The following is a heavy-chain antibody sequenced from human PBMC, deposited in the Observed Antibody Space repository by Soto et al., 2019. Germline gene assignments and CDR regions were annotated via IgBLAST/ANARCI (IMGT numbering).Heavy chain of an antibody. D-gene: IGHD5-18*01. V-gene: IGHV3-15*01. J-gene: IGHJ4*02. CDR1: GFTFSNAW. CDR2: IKSRTDGGTT. CDR3: TTARWYSYAMDY. Sequence: GGSLRLSCAASGFTFSNAWMSWVRQAPGKGLEWVGRIKSRTDGGTTDDAAPVKGRFTISRDDSKNTLYLQMNSLKTEDTAVYYCTTARWYSYAMDYWGQGTLVTVSS.